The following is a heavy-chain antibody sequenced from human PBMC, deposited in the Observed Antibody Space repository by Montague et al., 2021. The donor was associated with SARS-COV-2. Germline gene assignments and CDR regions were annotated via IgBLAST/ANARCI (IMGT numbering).Heavy chain of an antibody. CDR1: GGSISSYY. Sequence: SETLSLTCEVSGGSISSYYWSWIRQSPGKGLEWIGYVHYTGSTKYNPSLKTRVTLSLDTPTNHFSLKLSSVTAADTAVYYCARAQNTCFIANCVNYFEVWGLGALVTVSS. CDR2: VHYTGST. J-gene: IGHJ4*02. CDR3: ARAQNTCFIANCVNYFEV. D-gene: IGHD1-1*01. V-gene: IGHV4-59*01.